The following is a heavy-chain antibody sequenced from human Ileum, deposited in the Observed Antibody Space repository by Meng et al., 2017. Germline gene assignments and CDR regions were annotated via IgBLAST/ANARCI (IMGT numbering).Heavy chain of an antibody. J-gene: IGHJ5*02. CDR3: AISDWFDP. Sequence: QLLRSGGCLGQPGVSLRLSCVVSGLTFSNYWMHWVRQVPGKGLVWVSRIKYDGTSTYYADSVRGRFTISRENAKNTLYLQMNSLRAEDTAVYYCAISDWFDPWGQGTLVTVSS. CDR2: IKYDGTST. V-gene: IGHV3-74*02. D-gene: IGHD3-16*02. CDR1: GLTFSNYW.